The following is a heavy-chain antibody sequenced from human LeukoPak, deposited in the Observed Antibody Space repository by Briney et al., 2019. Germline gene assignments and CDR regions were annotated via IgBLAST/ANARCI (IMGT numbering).Heavy chain of an antibody. CDR2: IYHSGTT. Sequence: SETLSLTCAVSGDSITSHNWWSWVRQSPGKGLGWIGEIYHSGTTNYSPSLKSRVTISVDKSKNQLSLRLTSVTAADTAVYFCASCLFDYYYFDQWGQGTLVTVSS. V-gene: IGHV4-4*02. CDR1: GDSITSHNW. CDR3: ASCLFDYYYFDQ. J-gene: IGHJ4*02. D-gene: IGHD3-10*01.